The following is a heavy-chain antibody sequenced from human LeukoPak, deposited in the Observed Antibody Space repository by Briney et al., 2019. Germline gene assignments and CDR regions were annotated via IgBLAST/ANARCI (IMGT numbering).Heavy chain of an antibody. D-gene: IGHD2-2*01. CDR1: GGTFSSYA. J-gene: IGHJ4*02. Sequence: VASVKVSCKASGGTFSSYAISWVRQAPGQGLEWMGGIIPIFGTANYAQKFQGRVTITADKSTSTAYMELSSLRSEDTAVYYCARAGPYCSSTSCYAEIDYWGQGTLVTVSS. CDR2: IIPIFGTA. V-gene: IGHV1-69*06. CDR3: ARAGPYCSSTSCYAEIDY.